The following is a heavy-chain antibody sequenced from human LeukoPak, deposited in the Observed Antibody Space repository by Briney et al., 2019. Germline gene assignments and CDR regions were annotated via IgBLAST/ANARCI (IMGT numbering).Heavy chain of an antibody. CDR1: GGSFSGYY. V-gene: IGHV4-34*01. J-gene: IGHJ6*02. CDR3: ARDTRGYQLPKYYYGMDV. Sequence: PSETLSLTCAVYGGSFSGYYWSWIRQPPGKGLEWIGEINHSGSTNYNPSLKSRVTISVDTSKNQFSLKLSSVTAADTAVYYCARDTRGYQLPKYYYGMDVWGQGTTVTVTS. D-gene: IGHD2-2*01. CDR2: INHSGST.